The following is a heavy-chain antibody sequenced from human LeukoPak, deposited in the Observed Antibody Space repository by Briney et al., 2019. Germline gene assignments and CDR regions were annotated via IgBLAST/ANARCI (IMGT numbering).Heavy chain of an antibody. CDR2: IYHSGST. CDR1: GYSISSGYY. D-gene: IGHD1-26*01. V-gene: IGHV4-38-2*02. J-gene: IGHJ4*02. CDR3: ARDGEQSPGLGDYFDY. Sequence: PSETLSLTCAVSGYSISSGYYWGWIRQPPGKGLEWIGSIYHSGSTYYNPSLKSRVTISVDTSKNQFSLKLSSVTAADTAVYYCARDGEQSPGLGDYFDYWGQGTLVTVFS.